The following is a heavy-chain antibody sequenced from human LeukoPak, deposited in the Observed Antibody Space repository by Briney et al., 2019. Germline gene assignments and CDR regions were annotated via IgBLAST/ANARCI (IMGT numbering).Heavy chain of an antibody. CDR2: IRYDGSNK. D-gene: IGHD4-17*01. CDR3: ARGHTAVTRHFDF. J-gene: IGHJ4*02. CDR1: GFTFSSYG. Sequence: GGSLRLSCAASGFTFSSYGMHWVRQAPGKGLEWVAFIRYDGSNKYYADSVKGRFTISRDDAKNLLYLDMSSLRAEDTAVYYCARGHTAVTRHFDFWGQGTLVTVSS. V-gene: IGHV3-30*02.